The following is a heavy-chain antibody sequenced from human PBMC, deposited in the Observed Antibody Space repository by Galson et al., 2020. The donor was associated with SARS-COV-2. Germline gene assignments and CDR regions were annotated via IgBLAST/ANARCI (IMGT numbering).Heavy chain of an antibody. Sequence: GESLKISCAASGFTFSSYAMSWVRQAPGKGLEWVSAISGSGGSTYYADSVKGRFTISRDNSKNTLYLQMNSLRAKDTAVYYCARSGSGSYYSWFDPWGQGTLVTVSS. V-gene: IGHV3-23*01. J-gene: IGHJ5*02. CDR1: GFTFSSYA. D-gene: IGHD3-10*01. CDR3: ARSGSGSYYSWFDP. CDR2: ISGSGGST.